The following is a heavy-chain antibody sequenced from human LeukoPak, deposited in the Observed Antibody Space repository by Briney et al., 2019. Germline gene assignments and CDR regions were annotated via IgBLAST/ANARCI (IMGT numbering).Heavy chain of an antibody. CDR3: ARDSVPLRLGELSLPY. D-gene: IGHD3-16*02. CDR2: IRISGSTK. CDR1: GFTFSSYE. V-gene: IGHV3-48*03. J-gene: IGHJ4*02. Sequence: AGWSLSLSCAASGFTFSSYEMNWVRQPPGKGLEWGSYIRISGSTKYYEDSVKGRFTISRDNAKNSLYLQMNSLRAEDTAVYYCARDSVPLRLGELSLPYWGQGTLVTVSS.